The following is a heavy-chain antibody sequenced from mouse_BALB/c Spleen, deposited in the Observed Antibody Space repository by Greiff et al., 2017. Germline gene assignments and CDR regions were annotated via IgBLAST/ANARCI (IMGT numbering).Heavy chain of an antibody. CDR3: ATTVVEGGYAMDY. Sequence: VQLQQSGAELAKPGASVKMSCKASGYTFTSYWMHWVKQRPGQGLEWIGYINPSTGYTEYNQKFKDKATLTADKSSSTAYMQLSSLTSEDSAVYYCATTVVEGGYAMDYWGQGTSVTVSS. CDR1: GYTFTSYW. D-gene: IGHD1-1*01. CDR2: INPSTGYT. J-gene: IGHJ4*01. V-gene: IGHV1-7*01.